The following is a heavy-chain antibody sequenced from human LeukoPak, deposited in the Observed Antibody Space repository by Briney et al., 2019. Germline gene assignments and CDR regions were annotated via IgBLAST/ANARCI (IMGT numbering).Heavy chain of an antibody. Sequence: SVKVSCKASGGTFSSYAISWVRQAPGQGLEWMGGIIPIFGTANYAQKFQGRVTITADESTSTAYMELSSLRSEDTAVYYCARFGCSGGSCYFDYWGQGTLVTVSS. V-gene: IGHV1-69*13. CDR3: ARFGCSGGSCYFDY. CDR1: GGTFSSYA. D-gene: IGHD2-15*01. J-gene: IGHJ4*02. CDR2: IIPIFGTA.